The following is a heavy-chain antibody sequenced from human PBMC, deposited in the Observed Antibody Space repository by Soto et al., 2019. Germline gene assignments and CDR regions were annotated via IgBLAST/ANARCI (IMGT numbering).Heavy chain of an antibody. Sequence: GGSLRLSCVASEFTFSSFEMNWVRQAPGKGLEWVSYISSSGSTIYYTDSVKGRFTISRGNAKKSLYLQMNSLRAEDTAVYYCVRFGGAAAGPGDYWGQGTLVTVSS. J-gene: IGHJ4*02. CDR2: ISSSGSTI. CDR1: EFTFSSFE. V-gene: IGHV3-48*03. CDR3: VRFGGAAAGPGDY. D-gene: IGHD6-13*01.